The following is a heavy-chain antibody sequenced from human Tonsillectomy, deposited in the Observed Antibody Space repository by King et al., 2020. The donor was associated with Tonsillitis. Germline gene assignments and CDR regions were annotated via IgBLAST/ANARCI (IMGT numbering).Heavy chain of an antibody. J-gene: IGHJ4*02. D-gene: IGHD2-2*01. V-gene: IGHV3-73*02. CDR3: PSLRFCDSTGCSDY. CDR1: GFPFSASA. Sequence: VQLVESGGGLVQPGGSLKLSCEASGFPFSASAMHWVRQASGKGLEWVGRIRTRLNRYATEQPASVKGRFTISRDDSKNTAYLQMNSLKTDDTAMYYCPSLRFCDSTGCSDYWGQGTLVTVSS. CDR2: IRTRLNRYAT.